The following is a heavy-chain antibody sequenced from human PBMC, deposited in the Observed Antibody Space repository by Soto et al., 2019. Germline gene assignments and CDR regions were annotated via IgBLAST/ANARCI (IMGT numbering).Heavy chain of an antibody. CDR3: ARAHLGSDGYVLEPFDP. CDR2: TYYRSTWYN. CDR1: GDSVSSNSAT. J-gene: IGHJ5*02. Sequence: PSQTLSLTCAISGDSVSSNSATWNWIRQSPSRGFEWLGRTYYRSTWYNDYAISVRSRIAINPDTSKNQFSLQLKSVIPEDTAVYYCARAHLGSDGYVLEPFDPCGQGTPVTVSS. D-gene: IGHD1-1*01. V-gene: IGHV6-1*01.